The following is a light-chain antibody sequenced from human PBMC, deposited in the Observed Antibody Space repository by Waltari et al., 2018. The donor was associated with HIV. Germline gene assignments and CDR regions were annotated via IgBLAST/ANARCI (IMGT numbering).Light chain of an antibody. V-gene: IGKV3-15*01. CDR2: GAS. CDR3: QQYNNWPPWT. J-gene: IGKJ1*01. CDR1: QSVSSN. Sequence: EIVMTQSPATLSVSPGERATLSCRASQSVSSNLAWYQQKPVQAPMLLIYGASTRATGIPARFSGMGSGTECTLTISSLQSEDFAVYYCQQYNNWPPWTFGQGTKVEIK.